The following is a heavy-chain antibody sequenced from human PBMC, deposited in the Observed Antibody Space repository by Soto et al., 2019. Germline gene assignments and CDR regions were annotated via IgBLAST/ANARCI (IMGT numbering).Heavy chain of an antibody. Sequence: QITLKESGPTLVKPTQTLTLTCTFSGFSLSTSGVGVGWIRQPPGKALEWLALIYWDDDKRYSPSLKSRLTITNDTPKNQVALTMTNMDPVDTATYYCAHRWYCSGGSCYYSNRFDPWGQGTLVTVSS. V-gene: IGHV2-5*02. CDR3: AHRWYCSGGSCYYSNRFDP. CDR2: IYWDDDK. D-gene: IGHD2-15*01. CDR1: GFSLSTSGVG. J-gene: IGHJ5*02.